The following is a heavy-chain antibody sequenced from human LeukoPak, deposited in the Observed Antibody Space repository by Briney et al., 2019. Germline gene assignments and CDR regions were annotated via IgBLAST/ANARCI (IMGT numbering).Heavy chain of an antibody. CDR3: ARDTGGGYSCYDC. CDR1: GYTFSSYW. D-gene: IGHD5-18*01. CDR2: IKQDGSEK. Sequence: GGSLRLTCAASGYTFSSYWMTWIRQAPGKGLEWVANIKQDGSEKYYVDSVKGRFTISRDNAKNSLYLQMNSLRAEDTAVYYCARDTGGGYSCYDCWGQGTLVTVSS. V-gene: IGHV3-7*01. J-gene: IGHJ4*02.